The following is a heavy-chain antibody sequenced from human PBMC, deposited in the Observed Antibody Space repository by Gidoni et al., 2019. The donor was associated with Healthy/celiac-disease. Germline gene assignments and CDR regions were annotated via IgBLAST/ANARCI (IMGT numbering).Heavy chain of an antibody. CDR3: ASLFSYSSSWSHYYYYYGMDV. V-gene: IGHV3-30*03. J-gene: IGHJ6*02. Sequence: QVQLVESGGGVVQPGRSLRLSCAASGFTFSSYGMHWVRQAPGKGREWVAVISYDGSNKYYADSVKGRFTISRDNSKNTLYLQMNSLRAEDTAVYYCASLFSYSSSWSHYYYYYGMDVWGQGTTVTVSS. CDR1: GFTFSSYG. CDR2: ISYDGSNK. D-gene: IGHD6-13*01.